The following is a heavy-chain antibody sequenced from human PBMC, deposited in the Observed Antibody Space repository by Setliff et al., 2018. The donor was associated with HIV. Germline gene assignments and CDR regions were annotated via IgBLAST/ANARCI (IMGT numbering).Heavy chain of an antibody. J-gene: IGHJ5*02. CDR3: ARQPYDSRSFGWFDP. CDR1: GYTFTSYG. D-gene: IGHD3-10*01. Sequence: ASVKVSCKASGYTFTSYGISWVRQAPGQGLEWMGWISAYNGNTNYAQKLQGRVTMTTDTSTSTAYMELRSLRSDDTAVYYCARQPYDSRSFGWFDPWGQGTLVTVSS. V-gene: IGHV1-18*01. CDR2: ISAYNGNT.